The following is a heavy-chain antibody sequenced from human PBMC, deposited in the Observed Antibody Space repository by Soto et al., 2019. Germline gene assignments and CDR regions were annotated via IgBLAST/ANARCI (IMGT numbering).Heavy chain of an antibody. Sequence: PSETLSLTCTVSGGSIDSGDYYWSWIRQPPGKGLEWIGYVYYSGTTNYNPFLKSRVTLSLDKSKNQFSLKMNSVTAADTAVYYCASEQLEDYWGQGTLVTVSS. V-gene: IGHV4-61*08. CDR2: VYYSGTT. CDR3: ASEQLEDY. CDR1: GGSIDSGDYY. D-gene: IGHD6-6*01. J-gene: IGHJ4*02.